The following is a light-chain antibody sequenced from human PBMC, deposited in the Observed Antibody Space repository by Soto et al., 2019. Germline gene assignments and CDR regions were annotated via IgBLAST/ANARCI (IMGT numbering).Light chain of an antibody. CDR1: SSNVGGNP. CDR2: TNT. Sequence: ALTQPPSASGTPGQRVTISCSGSSSNVGGNPVNWYQHVPTTAPKLLIYTNTQRPSGVPDRFSGSKSGTSASLAISGLQAEDEADYYCASWDDSLNGAIFGTGTKVTVL. J-gene: IGLJ1*01. V-gene: IGLV1-44*01. CDR3: ASWDDSLNGAI.